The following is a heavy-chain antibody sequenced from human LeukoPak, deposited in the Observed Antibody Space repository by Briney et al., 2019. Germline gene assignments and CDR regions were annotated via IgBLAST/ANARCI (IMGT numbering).Heavy chain of an antibody. Sequence: PSETLSLTCTVSGCSISSYYWSWIRQPPGKGLEWIGYIYYSGSTNYNPSLKSRVTISVDTSKNQFSLKLSSVTAADTAVYYCARGYVDTARQFDPWGQGTLVTVSS. CDR2: IYYSGST. D-gene: IGHD5-18*01. CDR1: GCSISSYY. J-gene: IGHJ5*02. V-gene: IGHV4-59*01. CDR3: ARGYVDTARQFDP.